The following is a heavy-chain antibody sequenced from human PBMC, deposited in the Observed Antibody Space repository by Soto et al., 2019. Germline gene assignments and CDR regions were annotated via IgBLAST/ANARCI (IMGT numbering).Heavy chain of an antibody. CDR2: IYYSGST. CDR3: ARYSSWVDY. Sequence: SETLSLTCTVSGGSISSYYWSWIRQPPGKGLEWIGYIYYSGSTNYNPSLKSRVTISVDTSKNQFSLKLSSVTAADTAVYYCARYSSWVDYWGQGTLVTVSS. D-gene: IGHD6-19*01. CDR1: GGSISSYY. J-gene: IGHJ4*02. V-gene: IGHV4-59*01.